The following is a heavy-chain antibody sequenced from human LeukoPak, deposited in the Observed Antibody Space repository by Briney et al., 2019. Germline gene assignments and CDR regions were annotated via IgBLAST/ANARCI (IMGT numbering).Heavy chain of an antibody. CDR1: GGSIRSSYYY. V-gene: IGHV4-39*01. CDR3: AMNDFWSGYYGH. Sequence: SETLSLTCTVSGGSIRSSYYYWGWIRQPPGKGLEWIGSIYDSGSTYYNPSLKSRVTISVDTSKNQLSLKLSSVTAADTAVYFCAMNDFWSGYYGHWGQGILVTVSS. D-gene: IGHD3-3*01. J-gene: IGHJ4*02. CDR2: IYDSGST.